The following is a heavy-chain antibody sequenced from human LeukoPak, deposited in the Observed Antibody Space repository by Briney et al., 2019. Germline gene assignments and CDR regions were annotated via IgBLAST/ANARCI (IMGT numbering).Heavy chain of an antibody. CDR1: GFTFSSYW. D-gene: IGHD3-22*01. CDR3: ARDYYDSSGYYHVGYFDY. V-gene: IGHV3-7*01. J-gene: IGHJ4*02. CDR2: IKQDGSEK. Sequence: GGSLRLSCAASGFTFSSYWTSWVRRAPGKGLEWVANIKQDGSEKYYVDSVKGRFTISRDNAKNSLYLQMNSLRAEDTAVYYCARDYYDSSGYYHVGYFDYWGQGTLVTVSS.